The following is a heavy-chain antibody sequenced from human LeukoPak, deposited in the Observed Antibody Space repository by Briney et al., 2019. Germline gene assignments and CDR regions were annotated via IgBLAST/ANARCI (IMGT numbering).Heavy chain of an antibody. V-gene: IGHV1-8*01. D-gene: IGHD2-2*02. CDR3: ARDREVVPAAISNYWYFDL. CDR2: MNPNSGNT. Sequence: ASVKVSCKASGYTFTSYDINWVRQATGQGLEWMGWMNPNSGNTGYAQKFQGRVTMTRNTSISTAYMELSSLRSEDTAVYYCARDREVVPAAISNYWYFDLWGRGTLVTVSS. CDR1: GYTFTSYD. J-gene: IGHJ2*01.